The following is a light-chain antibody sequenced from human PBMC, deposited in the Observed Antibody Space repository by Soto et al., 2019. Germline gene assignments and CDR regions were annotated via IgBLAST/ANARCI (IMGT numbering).Light chain of an antibody. CDR3: KQYGNSPPIT. Sequence: EIVLTQSPGTLSLSLGERATLSCRASQSVSSSYLAWYQQRPGQAPRLLIYGASSRASGIPDRFSGSGSGKDFTLTISRLAPQFFFVYGYKQYGNSPPITCGQGTRR. J-gene: IGKJ5*01. CDR2: GAS. CDR1: QSVSSSY. V-gene: IGKV3-20*01.